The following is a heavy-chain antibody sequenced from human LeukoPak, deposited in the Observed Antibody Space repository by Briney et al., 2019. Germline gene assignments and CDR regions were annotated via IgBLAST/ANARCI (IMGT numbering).Heavy chain of an antibody. V-gene: IGHV3-13*01. D-gene: IGHD6-13*01. Sequence: RGSLRLSCEASGFSFSGYDMHWVRQATGKGLEWVSAIGTAGDTYYSDSVRGRFTISRENAKNSLDLQMHSLRAGDTAVYYCARSPSYSSSWYALDSWGQGTLVTVSS. J-gene: IGHJ4*02. CDR3: ARSPSYSSSWYALDS. CDR2: IGTAGDT. CDR1: GFSFSGYD.